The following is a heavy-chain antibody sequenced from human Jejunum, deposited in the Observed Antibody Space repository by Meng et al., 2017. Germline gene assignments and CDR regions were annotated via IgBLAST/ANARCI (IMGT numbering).Heavy chain of an antibody. CDR3: TRDGAGSGWSNFDF. CDR2: IIPIFATP. CDR1: GYIFTSFA. J-gene: IGHJ4*02. Sequence: QFQVVQAGDEGKKPGASGKVSCKASGYIFTSFAITWVRQAPGHGLEWMGGIIPIFATPDYAPEFQDRVTITADKSTSTAYMELRSLRSEDTAVYYCTRDGAGSGWSNFDFWGQGTLVTVSS. V-gene: IGHV1-69*06. D-gene: IGHD6-19*01.